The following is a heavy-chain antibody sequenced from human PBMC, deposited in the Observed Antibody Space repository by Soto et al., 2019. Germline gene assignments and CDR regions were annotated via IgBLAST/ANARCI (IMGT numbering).Heavy chain of an antibody. V-gene: IGHV3-23*01. CDR3: APPPGAFCFYASTFVIDAHV. Sequence: PGGSLRLSCAASGFTFSSYAMSWVRQAPGKGLEWVSAISGSGGSTYYADSVKGRFTISRDNSKNTLYLQMNSLRAEDTAVYYCAPPPGAFCFYASTFVIDAHVWRHAPLIPVSS. CDR1: GFTFSSYA. J-gene: IGHJ4*01. CDR2: ISGSGGST. D-gene: IGHD2-21*01.